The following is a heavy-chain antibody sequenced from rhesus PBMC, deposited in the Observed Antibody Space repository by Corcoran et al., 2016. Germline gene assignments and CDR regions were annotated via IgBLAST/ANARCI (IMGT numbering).Heavy chain of an antibody. Sequence: VQLVQSGAEVKKPGSSVKVSCKASGYTFHDYYIHWVRQAPGQGLEWMGESNPRTGGTNYAQNLQGRVTVTRDTSTSTAFMELSSLRSEDTAVYYCARERYSGSWNFGYWGQGVLVTVSS. V-gene: IGHV1-138*01. CDR1: GYTFHDYY. D-gene: IGHD6-25*01. CDR3: ARERYSGSWNFGY. J-gene: IGHJ4*01. CDR2: SNPRTGGT.